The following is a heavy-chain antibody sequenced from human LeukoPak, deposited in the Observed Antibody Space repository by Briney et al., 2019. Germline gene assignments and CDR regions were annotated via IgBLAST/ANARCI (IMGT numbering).Heavy chain of an antibody. CDR3: ARVRDRRGYSYGGY. J-gene: IGHJ4*02. Sequence: GGSLRLSCAASGFTFNTYTMNWVRQAPGKGLEWVSYISGSSGIIDYADSVKGRFTISRDNSKNTLYLQMNSLRAEDTAVYYCARVRDRRGYSYGGYWGQGTLVTVSS. V-gene: IGHV3-48*01. CDR1: GFTFNTYT. CDR2: ISGSSGII. D-gene: IGHD5-18*01.